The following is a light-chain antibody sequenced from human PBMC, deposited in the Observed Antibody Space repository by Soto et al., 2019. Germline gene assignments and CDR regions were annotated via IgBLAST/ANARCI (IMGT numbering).Light chain of an antibody. Sequence: QSTLTQPAYVSRSPGQSLTISCTGTSSDVGSYNLVSWYQQHPGKAPKLMIYEVSKRPSGVSNRFSGSKSGNTASLTISGLQAEDGADYYCCSYAGSSTGVFGGGTKLTVL. CDR3: CSYAGSSTGV. J-gene: IGLJ3*02. CDR2: EVS. V-gene: IGLV2-23*02. CDR1: SSDVGSYNL.